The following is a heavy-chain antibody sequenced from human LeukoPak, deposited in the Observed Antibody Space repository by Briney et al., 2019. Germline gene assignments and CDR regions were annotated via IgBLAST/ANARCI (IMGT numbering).Heavy chain of an antibody. CDR1: GGSISSYY. CDR3: ARGVLRYFDWSRRINWFDP. Sequence: SETLSLTYTVSGGSISSYYWSWIRQPPGKGLEWIGYIYYSGSTNYNPSLKSRVTISVDTSKNQFSLKLSSVTAADTAVYYCARGVLRYFDWSRRINWFDPWGQGTLVTVSS. J-gene: IGHJ5*02. CDR2: IYYSGST. V-gene: IGHV4-59*01. D-gene: IGHD3-9*01.